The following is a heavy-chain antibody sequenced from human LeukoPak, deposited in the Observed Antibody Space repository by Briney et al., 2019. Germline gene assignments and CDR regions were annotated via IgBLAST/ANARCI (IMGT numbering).Heavy chain of an antibody. V-gene: IGHV6-1*01. CDR3: ARVGDIITFGGIILEGYFDY. CDR2: TYYRSKWYN. D-gene: IGHD3-16*01. J-gene: IGHJ4*02. CDR1: GDSVSSNSAA. Sequence: SQTLSLTCAISGDSVSSNSAAWNWIRQSPSRGLEWLGRTYYRSKWYNDYAVSVKSRITINPDTSKNQFSLQLNSVTPEDTAVYYCARVGDIITFGGIILEGYFDYWGQGTLVTVSS.